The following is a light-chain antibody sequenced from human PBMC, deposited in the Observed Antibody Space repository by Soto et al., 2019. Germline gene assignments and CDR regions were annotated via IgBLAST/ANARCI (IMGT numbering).Light chain of an antibody. CDR1: QSISTW. V-gene: IGKV1-5*01. CDR3: QQYNGYRT. CDR2: DAS. Sequence: DIQMTQSPSTLSASVGDRVTITCRASQSISTWLAWYQQKPGKAPKLLIYDASSLESGVPSRFSGSGSGTEFTLTISSLQPDDFATYYCQQYNGYRTVGQGTKVDIK. J-gene: IGKJ1*01.